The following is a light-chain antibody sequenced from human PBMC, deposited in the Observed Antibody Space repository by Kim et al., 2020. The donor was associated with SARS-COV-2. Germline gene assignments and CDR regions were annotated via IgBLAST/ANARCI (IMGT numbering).Light chain of an antibody. V-gene: IGLV3-19*01. J-gene: IGLJ2*01. CDR2: GKN. CDR1: SLRSYY. Sequence: SSELTQDPAVSVALGQTVRITCQGDSLRSYYATWYQQRPGQAPMLVIYGKNNRPSEIPDRFSGSSSGNTASLTITGAQAEDEADYYCGSRDSNDNVVFGGGTQLTVL. CDR3: GSRDSNDNVV.